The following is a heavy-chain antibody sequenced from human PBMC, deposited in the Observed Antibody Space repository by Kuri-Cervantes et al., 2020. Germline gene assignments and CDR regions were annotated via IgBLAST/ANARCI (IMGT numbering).Heavy chain of an antibody. V-gene: IGHV4-59*12. CDR1: GGSISSYY. D-gene: IGHD2-15*01. CDR3: ARGGYCSGGSCYSGRIDY. Sequence: SETLSLTCTVSGGSISSYYWSWIRQPPGKGLEWIGYIYYSGSTNYNPSLKSRVTISVDTSKNQFSLKLSSVTAADTAVYYCARGGYCSGGSCYSGRIDYWGQGTLVTVSS. J-gene: IGHJ4*02. CDR2: IYYSGST.